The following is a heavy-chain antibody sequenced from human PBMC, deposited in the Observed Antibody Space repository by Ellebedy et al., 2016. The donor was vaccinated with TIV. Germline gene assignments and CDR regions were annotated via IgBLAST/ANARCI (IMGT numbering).Heavy chain of an antibody. V-gene: IGHV1-2*04. Sequence: AASVKVSCKASGYTFTGYYMHWVRQAPGQGLEWMGWINPNSGGKNYAQKFQGWVTMTRDTSISTAYMELSRLRSDDTAVYYCARQGYRGYSYGATYTPFDYWGQGTLVTVSS. CDR2: INPNSGGK. J-gene: IGHJ4*02. CDR1: GYTFTGYY. CDR3: ARQGYRGYSYGATYTPFDY. D-gene: IGHD5-18*01.